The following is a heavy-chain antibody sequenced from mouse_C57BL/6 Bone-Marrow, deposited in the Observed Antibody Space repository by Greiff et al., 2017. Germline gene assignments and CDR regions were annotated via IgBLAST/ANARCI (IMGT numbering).Heavy chain of an antibody. CDR2: FHPNSGRT. CDR3: ARGPYYYGPFDY. J-gene: IGHJ2*01. D-gene: IGHD1-1*01. CDR1: GYTFTSYW. V-gene: IGHV1-64*01. Sequence: QVQLQPSGAELVKPGASVKLSCKASGYTFTSYWMHWVKQRPGQGLEWIGMFHPNSGRTNYNEKFKSKATLTVDKSSSTAYMQLSSLTSEDSAVYYCARGPYYYGPFDYWGQGTTLTVSS.